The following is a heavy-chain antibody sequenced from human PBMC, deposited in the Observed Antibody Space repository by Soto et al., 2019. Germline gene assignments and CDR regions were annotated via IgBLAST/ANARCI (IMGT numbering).Heavy chain of an antibody. CDR3: ARALRYFDAYYYMDV. Sequence: GGSLRLSCAASGFTFSSYAMHWVRQAPGKGLEYVSAISSNGGSTYYANSVKGRFTISRDNSKKTLYLQMGSLRAEDMAVYYCARALRYFDAYYYMDVWGKGTTVTVSS. CDR1: GFTFSSYA. J-gene: IGHJ6*03. D-gene: IGHD3-9*01. CDR2: ISSNGGST. V-gene: IGHV3-64*01.